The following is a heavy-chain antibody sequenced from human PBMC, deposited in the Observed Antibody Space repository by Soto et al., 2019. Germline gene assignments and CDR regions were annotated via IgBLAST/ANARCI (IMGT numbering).Heavy chain of an antibody. J-gene: IGHJ4*02. Sequence: SETLALTCAVYGESFSGYDWSWIRQPPGKGLEWIGEINHSGSTNYNPSLKSRVTISVDTSKNQFSLKLSSVTAADTAVYYCARFCSGTSCPPTYFDYWGQGTLVTVSS. CDR3: ARFCSGTSCPPTYFDY. CDR1: GESFSGYD. D-gene: IGHD2-2*01. V-gene: IGHV4-34*01. CDR2: INHSGST.